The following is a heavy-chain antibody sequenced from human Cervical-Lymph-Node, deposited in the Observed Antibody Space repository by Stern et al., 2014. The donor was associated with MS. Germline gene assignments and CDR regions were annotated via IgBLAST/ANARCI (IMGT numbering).Heavy chain of an antibody. V-gene: IGHV4-61*02. D-gene: IGHD3-22*01. Sequence: QVQLQESGPGLVKPSQTLSLTCTVSGGSISSDSYYWSWIRQPAGKGLEWIGRIYISGITNYNPSLTRRVTISVDTPKNHFSLKLPSGTAADTAVYYCARGRKSGYYLSNWFDPWGQGTLVTVSS. J-gene: IGHJ5*02. CDR2: IYISGIT. CDR1: GGSISSDSYY. CDR3: ARGRKSGYYLSNWFDP.